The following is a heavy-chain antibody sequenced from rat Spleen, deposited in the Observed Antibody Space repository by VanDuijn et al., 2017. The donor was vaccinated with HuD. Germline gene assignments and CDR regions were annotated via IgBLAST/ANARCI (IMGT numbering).Heavy chain of an antibody. Sequence: EVQLVESDGGLVQPGRSLKLSCAASGFTFNNYWMTWIRQAPGKGLEWIATITHIGGSTFYPDSVRGRFTISRDNAKSSLYLQMNSLKSEETATYYCARHGYGYTFYFDYWGQGVMVTVSS. D-gene: IGHD1-4*01. CDR1: GFTFNNYW. CDR2: ITHIGGST. J-gene: IGHJ2*01. CDR3: ARHGYGYTFYFDY. V-gene: IGHV5-31*01.